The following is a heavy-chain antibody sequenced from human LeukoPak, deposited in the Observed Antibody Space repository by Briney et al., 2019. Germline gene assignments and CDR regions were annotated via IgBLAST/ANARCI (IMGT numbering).Heavy chain of an antibody. J-gene: IGHJ4*02. Sequence: SGPALVKPTQTLTLTCTFSGFSLSSRGMRVSWIRQPPGKALEWLARIDWDDDKFYSSSLKTRLTISKDTSKNQVVLTMTNMDPVDTATYYCARSQNSGNYFFMFDYWGQGTLVTVSS. D-gene: IGHD1-26*01. V-gene: IGHV2-70*04. CDR3: ARSQNSGNYFFMFDY. CDR1: GFSLSSRGMR. CDR2: IDWDDDK.